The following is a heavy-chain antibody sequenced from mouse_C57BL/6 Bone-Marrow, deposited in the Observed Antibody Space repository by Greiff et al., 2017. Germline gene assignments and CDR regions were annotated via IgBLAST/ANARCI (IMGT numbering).Heavy chain of an antibody. V-gene: IGHV5-17*01. Sequence: EVKLMESGGGLVQPGGSLKLSCAASGFTFSDYGMHWVRQAPEKGLEWVAYISSGSSTIYYADTVKGRFTITRDNATNTLYLRMTSLRSEDTAMYYSAMPLYDRSSSFAYWGQGTLVTVSA. CDR3: AMPLYDRSSSFAY. CDR2: ISSGSSTI. CDR1: GFTFSDYG. D-gene: IGHD1-1*01. J-gene: IGHJ3*01.